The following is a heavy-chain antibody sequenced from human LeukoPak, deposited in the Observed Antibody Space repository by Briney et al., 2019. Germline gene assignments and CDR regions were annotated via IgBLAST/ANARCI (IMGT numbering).Heavy chain of an antibody. CDR3: ANLEGYCSSTSCYGNGRIDY. Sequence: RASVKVSCKASGGTFSSYAISWVRQAPGQGLEWMGGIIPIFGTANYAQKFQGRVTITTDESTSTAYMELSSLRSEDTAVYYCANLEGYCSSTSCYGNGRIDYWGQGTLVTVSS. CDR1: GGTFSSYA. D-gene: IGHD2-2*01. V-gene: IGHV1-69*05. J-gene: IGHJ4*02. CDR2: IIPIFGTA.